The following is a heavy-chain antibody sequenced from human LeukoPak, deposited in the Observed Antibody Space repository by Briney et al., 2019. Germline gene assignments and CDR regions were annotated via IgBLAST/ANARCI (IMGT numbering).Heavy chain of an antibody. CDR1: GFTFSSYS. Sequence: GGSLRLSCAASGFTFSSYSMNWVRQAPGKGLVWVSSISSSSSYIYYADSVKGRFTISRDNAKNSLYLQMNSLRAEDTAVYYCARDRGPGRKWLASDYWGQGTLVTVSS. V-gene: IGHV3-21*01. J-gene: IGHJ4*02. CDR3: ARDRGPGRKWLASDY. D-gene: IGHD6-19*01. CDR2: ISSSSSYI.